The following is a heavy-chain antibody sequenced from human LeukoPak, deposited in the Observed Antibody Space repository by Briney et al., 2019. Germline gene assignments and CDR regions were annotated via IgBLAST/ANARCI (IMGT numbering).Heavy chain of an antibody. CDR3: ATASGPFDY. D-gene: IGHD3-10*01. Sequence: GALRLSCAASGFTFSTYAMHWVRQAPGKGLEWVAVIWNDGSNKYYADSVKGRFTISRDNSKNTLYLQMNSLRAEDTAVYSCATASGPFDYWGQGTLVTVSS. CDR1: GFTFSTYA. J-gene: IGHJ4*02. CDR2: IWNDGSNK. V-gene: IGHV3-33*01.